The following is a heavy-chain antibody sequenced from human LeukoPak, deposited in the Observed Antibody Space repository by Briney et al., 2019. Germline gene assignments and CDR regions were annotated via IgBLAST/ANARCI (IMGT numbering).Heavy chain of an antibody. CDR3: ARDSGYSGYSDY. Sequence: GGSLRLSCAASGFTFSDYYMSWIRQAPGKGLEWVSYISSSSSYTDYADSVKGRFTISRDKAKNSLNLQMNSLRAEDTAVYYCARDSGYSGYSDYWGQGTLVTVSS. D-gene: IGHD5-12*01. CDR1: GFTFSDYY. J-gene: IGHJ4*02. CDR2: ISSSSSYT. V-gene: IGHV3-11*05.